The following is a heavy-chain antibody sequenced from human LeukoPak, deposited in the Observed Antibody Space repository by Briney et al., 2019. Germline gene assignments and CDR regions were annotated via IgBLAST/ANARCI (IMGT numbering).Heavy chain of an antibody. V-gene: IGHV4-34*01. Sequence: SETLSLTCTVSGGSFSGYYWSWIRQPPGKGLEWIGEINHSGSTNYNPSLKSRVTISVDTSKNQFSLKLSSVTAADTAVYYCARLGPRIASYWGQGTLVTVSS. CDR2: INHSGST. CDR1: GGSFSGYY. J-gene: IGHJ4*02. D-gene: IGHD6-13*01. CDR3: ARLGPRIASY.